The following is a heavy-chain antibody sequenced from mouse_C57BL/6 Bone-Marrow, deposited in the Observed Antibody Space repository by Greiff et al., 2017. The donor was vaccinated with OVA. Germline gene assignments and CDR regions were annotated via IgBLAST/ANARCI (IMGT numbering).Heavy chain of an antibody. V-gene: IGHV7-3*01. J-gene: IGHJ2*01. CDR2: IRNKPNGSTT. Sequence: EVQRVESGGGLVQPGDSLSLSCAASGFTFTNYYMSWVRQPPGKALEWLAFIRNKPNGSTTEYSASVKGRFTISRDNSQSILYLQMNALRAEDSATYYCARYKGRVAVDYFDYWGQGTVLTVSS. D-gene: IGHD1-1*01. CDR1: GFTFTNYY. CDR3: ARYKGRVAVDYFDY.